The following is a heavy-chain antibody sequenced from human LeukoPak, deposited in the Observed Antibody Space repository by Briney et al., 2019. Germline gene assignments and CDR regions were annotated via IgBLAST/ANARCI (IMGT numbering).Heavy chain of an antibody. CDR3: ARDIWAFGQNYNWFDP. J-gene: IGHJ5*02. Sequence: SVKLSCKASGGTFSSYAISWVRQAPGQGLEWMGGIIPIFGTANYAQKFQGRVTITADESTSTAYMELSSLRSEDTAVYYCARDIWAFGQNYNWFDPWGQGTLVTVSS. CDR2: IIPIFGTA. V-gene: IGHV1-69*13. CDR1: GGTFSSYA. D-gene: IGHD1-7*01.